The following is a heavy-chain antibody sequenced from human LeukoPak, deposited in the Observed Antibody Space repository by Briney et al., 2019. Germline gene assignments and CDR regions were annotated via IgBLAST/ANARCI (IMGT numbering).Heavy chain of an antibody. V-gene: IGHV1-2*06. D-gene: IGHD6-6*01. CDR2: INPDSGGT. CDR1: GYTFTDYY. Sequence: ASVKVSCKASGYTFTDYYIHWVRQAPGQGLEWIGRINPDSGGTNSAQKFQGRVTMTRDTSISTAYIELSSLRSDDTAVYYCARAKEQTIAARYFDYWGQGTLVSVSS. J-gene: IGHJ4*02. CDR3: ARAKEQTIAARYFDY.